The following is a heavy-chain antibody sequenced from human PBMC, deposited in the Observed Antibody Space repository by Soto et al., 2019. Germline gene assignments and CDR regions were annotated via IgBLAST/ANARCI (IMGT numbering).Heavy chain of an antibody. V-gene: IGHV1-18*04. D-gene: IGHD3-3*01. J-gene: IGHJ5*02. CDR3: ARDRYYDFWSGYLGPNWFDP. CDR2: ISAYNGNT. CDR1: GYTFTSYG. Sequence: QVQLVQSGAEVKKPGASVKVSCKASGYTFTSYGISWVRQAPGQGLEWMGWISAYNGNTNYAQKLQGRVTMTTDTPTSTAYMELRSLRSDDTAVYYCARDRYYDFWSGYLGPNWFDPWGQGTLVTVSS.